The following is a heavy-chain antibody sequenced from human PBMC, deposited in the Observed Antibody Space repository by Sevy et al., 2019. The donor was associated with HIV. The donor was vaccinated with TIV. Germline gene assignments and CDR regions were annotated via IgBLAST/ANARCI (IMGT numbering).Heavy chain of an antibody. D-gene: IGHD6-6*01. CDR2: ISTDGRST. CDR3: VDVLAVRPVGPFNS. V-gene: IGHV3-64D*06. Sequence: GGSLRLSCSASGFTFSNYAMHWVRQAPGKGLEHVSAISTDGRSTYYADSVRGRFTISRDNSKNTLYLQMSNLRLEDTAVYYCVDVLAVRPVGPFNSWGQGTLVTVSS. CDR1: GFTFSNYA. J-gene: IGHJ4*02.